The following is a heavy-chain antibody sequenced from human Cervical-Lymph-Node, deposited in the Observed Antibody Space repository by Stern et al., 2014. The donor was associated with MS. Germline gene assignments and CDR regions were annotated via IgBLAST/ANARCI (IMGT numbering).Heavy chain of an antibody. CDR2: VHYSGTT. CDR1: GGSISSYY. V-gene: IGHV4-59*08. D-gene: IGHD3-3*01. J-gene: IGHJ4*02. Sequence: MQLVESGPGLVKPSETLSLTCSVSGGSISSYYWNWIRQPPGKGLEWIANVHYSGTTNYNPSLKSRVTILLDTSLNKISRKLPSVTAADTAVYYCAGSGTYYPDYWGQGILVTVSS. CDR3: AGSGTYYPDY.